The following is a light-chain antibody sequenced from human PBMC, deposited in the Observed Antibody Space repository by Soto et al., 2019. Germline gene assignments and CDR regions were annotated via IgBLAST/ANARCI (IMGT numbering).Light chain of an antibody. Sequence: DIQMTQSPSTLSASVGDRVTITCRASQSISSWLAWYQQKPGKAPKLLIYKASSLERGVPSRFSGTGSGTEFTLHISSLQPDDFATYYCQQYNTYWVTFGPGTKVDI. CDR2: KAS. CDR3: QQYNTYWVT. J-gene: IGKJ3*01. V-gene: IGKV1-5*03. CDR1: QSISSW.